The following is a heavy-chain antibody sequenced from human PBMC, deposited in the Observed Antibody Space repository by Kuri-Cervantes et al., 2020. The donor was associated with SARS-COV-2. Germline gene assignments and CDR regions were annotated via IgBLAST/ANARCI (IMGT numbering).Heavy chain of an antibody. V-gene: IGHV1-24*01. Sequence: ASVKVSCKASGYTFTSYGISWVRQAPGKGLEWMGGFDPEDGETIYAQKFQGRVTMTEDTSTDTAYMELSSLRSEDTAVYYCATGPPTSLGGNWFDPWGQGTLVTVSS. CDR2: FDPEDGET. CDR1: GYTFTSYG. CDR3: ATGPPTSLGGNWFDP. D-gene: IGHD3-16*01. J-gene: IGHJ5*02.